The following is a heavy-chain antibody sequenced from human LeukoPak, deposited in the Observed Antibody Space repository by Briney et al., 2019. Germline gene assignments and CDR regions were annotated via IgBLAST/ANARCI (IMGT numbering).Heavy chain of an antibody. CDR3: ARLPGGDSSSVVAFDI. D-gene: IGHD2-21*02. CDR1: GLIVSDSY. V-gene: IGHV4-59*10. J-gene: IGHJ3*02. Sequence: LRLSCAASGLIVSDSYMSWVRQAPGKGLEWIGRIYTSGSTNYNPSLKSRVTMSVDTSKNQFSLNLRSVTAADTAVYYCARLPGGDSSSVVAFDIWGQGTMVTVSS. CDR2: IYTSGST.